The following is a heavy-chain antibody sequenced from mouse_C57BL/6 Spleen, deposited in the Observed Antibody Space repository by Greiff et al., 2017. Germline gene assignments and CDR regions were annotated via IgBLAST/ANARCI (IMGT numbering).Heavy chain of an antibody. CDR3: ARPQLGPFDY. CDR1: GFTFSDYG. D-gene: IGHD4-1*02. V-gene: IGHV5-17*01. J-gene: IGHJ2*01. CDR2: ISSGSSTI. Sequence: EVKLMESGGGLVKPGGSLKLSCAASGFTFSDYGMHWVRQAPEQGLEWVAYISSGSSTIYYADTVKGRFTISRDNAKNTLFLQMTSLRSEDTAMYYCARPQLGPFDYWGQGTTLTVSS.